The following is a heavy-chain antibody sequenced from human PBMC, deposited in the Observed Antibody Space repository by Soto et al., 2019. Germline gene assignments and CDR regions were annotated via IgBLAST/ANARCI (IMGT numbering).Heavy chain of an antibody. CDR1: GFTFSSYG. V-gene: IGHV3-30*18. J-gene: IGHJ4*02. CDR2: ISYDGSNK. Sequence: PGGSLRLSCAASGFTFSSYGMHWVRQAPGKGLEWVAVISYDGSNKYYADSVKGRFTISRDNSKNTLYLQMNSLRAEDTAVYYCAKWEYYFHSTGPGSFGSVDYWGQGTLVTVS. D-gene: IGHD3-22*01. CDR3: AKWEYYFHSTGPGSFGSVDY.